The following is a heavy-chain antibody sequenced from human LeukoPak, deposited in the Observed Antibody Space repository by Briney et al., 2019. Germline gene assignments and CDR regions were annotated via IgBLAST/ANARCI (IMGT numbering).Heavy chain of an antibody. J-gene: IGHJ3*02. CDR2: IYTSGST. D-gene: IGHD1-1*01. V-gene: IGHV4-4*07. Sequence: PSETLSLTCTVSGGSISSYYWRWIRQPAGKGLEWIGRIYTSGSTNYNPPLKSRVTMSVDTSKNQFSLKLSSVTAAGTAVYYCARDGYNWNDVPMLFDIWGQGTMVTVSS. CDR3: ARDGYNWNDVPMLFDI. CDR1: GGSISSYY.